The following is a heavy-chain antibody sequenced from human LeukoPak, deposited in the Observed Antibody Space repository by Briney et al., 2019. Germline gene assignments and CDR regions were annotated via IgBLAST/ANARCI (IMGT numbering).Heavy chain of an antibody. Sequence: SETLSLTCIVSGGSLHRSFWTWVRQPPGKGLQWIGRIYSSGNTDYSPSLKSRLTISIDTSMNQFSLRLASVTAADTAVYYCGRRPAVDGPIDNWGQGILVAVSS. D-gene: IGHD3/OR15-3a*01. CDR3: GRRPAVDGPIDN. CDR2: IYSSGNT. V-gene: IGHV4-59*01. J-gene: IGHJ4*02. CDR1: GGSLHRSF.